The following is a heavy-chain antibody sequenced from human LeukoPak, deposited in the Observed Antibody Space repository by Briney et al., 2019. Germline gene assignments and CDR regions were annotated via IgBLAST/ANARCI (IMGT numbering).Heavy chain of an antibody. CDR1: GYTLTELS. CDR3: ATKPVNVVVTAISIRFDY. Sequence: ASVKVSCKVSGYTLTELSMHWVRQAPGKGLEWMGGFDPEDGETIYAQKFQGRVTMTEDTSTDTAYMELSSLRSEDTAVYYCATKPVNVVVTAISIRFDYWGQGTLVTVSS. V-gene: IGHV1-24*01. CDR2: FDPEDGET. J-gene: IGHJ4*02. D-gene: IGHD2-21*02.